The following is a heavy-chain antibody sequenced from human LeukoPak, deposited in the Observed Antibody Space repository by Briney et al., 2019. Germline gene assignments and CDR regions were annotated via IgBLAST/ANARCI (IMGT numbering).Heavy chain of an antibody. CDR1: GGTFSRYA. CDR3: ARGAVAGGAWFDP. J-gene: IGHJ5*02. Sequence: SVKVSCKASGGTFSRYAISWVRQAPGQGLEWMGGFIPIFGTTNYAQKFQGRVTITADESTSTVYMEMSSLTSEDTAVYYCARGAVAGGAWFDPWGQGTLVTVSS. CDR2: FIPIFGTT. V-gene: IGHV1-69*13. D-gene: IGHD6-19*01.